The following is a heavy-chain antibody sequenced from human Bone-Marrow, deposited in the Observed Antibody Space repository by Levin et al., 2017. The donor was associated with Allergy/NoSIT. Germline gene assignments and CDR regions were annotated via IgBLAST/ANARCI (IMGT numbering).Heavy chain of an antibody. J-gene: IGHJ3*01. Sequence: SETLSLTCTVSGGSISTSYWSWVRQTPGKGLEWIGYIYSSGSTNYNPSLKSRVTMSIDTSKNQFSLRLSSVTAADTAMYFCARYTSGLYYGDAFDLWGRGTMVTVSS. V-gene: IGHV4-59*01. CDR2: IYSSGST. D-gene: IGHD6-19*01. CDR1: GGSISTSY. CDR3: ARYTSGLYYGDAFDL.